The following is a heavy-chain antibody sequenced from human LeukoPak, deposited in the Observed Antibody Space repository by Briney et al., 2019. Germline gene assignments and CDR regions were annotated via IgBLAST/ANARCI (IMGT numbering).Heavy chain of an antibody. D-gene: IGHD2-2*01. V-gene: IGHV4-4*07. CDR3: ARLREGYCSSISCYDSWSDP. Sequence: PSETLSLTCTVSGSSISNFHWSWIRQPAGGGLEWIGRIYTSGSTKYNPSLKSRVTMSLDTSKNQFSLRLSSVSAADTAVYYCARLREGYCSSISCYDSWSDPWGQGTLVTVSS. J-gene: IGHJ5*02. CDR2: IYTSGST. CDR1: GSSISNFH.